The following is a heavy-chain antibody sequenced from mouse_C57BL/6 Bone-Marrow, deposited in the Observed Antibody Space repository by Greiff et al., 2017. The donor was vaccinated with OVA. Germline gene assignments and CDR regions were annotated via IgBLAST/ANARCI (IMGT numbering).Heavy chain of an antibody. CDR1: GYSITSDY. CDR2: ISYSGST. Sequence: EVMLVESGPGLAKPSQTLSLTCSVTGYSITSDYWNWIRKFPGNKLEYMGYISYSGSTYYNPSLKSRISITRDTSKNQYYLQLNSVTTEDTATYYCARSPHGFPPWFAYWGQGTLVTVSA. D-gene: IGHD2-2*01. V-gene: IGHV3-8*01. CDR3: ARSPHGFPPWFAY. J-gene: IGHJ3*01.